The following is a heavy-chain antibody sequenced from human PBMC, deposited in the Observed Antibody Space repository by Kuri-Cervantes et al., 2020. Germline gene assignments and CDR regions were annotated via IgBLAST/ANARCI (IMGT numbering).Heavy chain of an antibody. CDR3: ARACIVGAAADY. V-gene: IGHV3-7*01. Sequence: GESLKISCAASGFTFSSYWMSWVRQAPGKGLEWVANIKQDGSEKYYVDSVKGRFTISRDNAKNSLYLQMNSLRAEDTAVYYCARACIVGAAADYWGQGTLVTVSS. CDR2: IKQDGSEK. J-gene: IGHJ4*02. D-gene: IGHD1-26*01. CDR1: GFTFSSYW.